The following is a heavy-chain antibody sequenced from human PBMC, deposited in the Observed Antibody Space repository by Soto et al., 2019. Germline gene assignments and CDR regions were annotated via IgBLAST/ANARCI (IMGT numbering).Heavy chain of an antibody. J-gene: IGHJ5*02. CDR2: IGTDGDT. CDR3: ARGNWNYQSYNWFDP. CDR1: GFTFDDYD. V-gene: IGHV3-13*01. D-gene: IGHD1-7*01. Sequence: GGSLRLSCAASGFTFDDYDMHWVRQATGKGPEWVSAIGTDGDTYYPGSVKGRFTISRENAKNSLYLQMNSLRAGDTAVYYCARGNWNYQSYNWFDPWGQGTLVTVSS.